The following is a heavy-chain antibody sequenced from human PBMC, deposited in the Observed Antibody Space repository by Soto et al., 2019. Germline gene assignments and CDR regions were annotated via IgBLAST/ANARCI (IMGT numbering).Heavy chain of an antibody. CDR2: IHGSGAIT. Sequence: EVQVLQSGGGLVQPGGSLRLSCAASGLTFSRFAMSWVRQAPGKGLEWVATIHGSGAITNYADSVRGRFTISRANSKDTMYLQLNTLRVEDTAVYYCAKDKGPGSYTNWCFDVWGRGTLVTVSS. V-gene: IGHV3-23*01. D-gene: IGHD3-10*01. CDR3: AKDKGPGSYTNWCFDV. CDR1: GLTFSRFA. J-gene: IGHJ2*01.